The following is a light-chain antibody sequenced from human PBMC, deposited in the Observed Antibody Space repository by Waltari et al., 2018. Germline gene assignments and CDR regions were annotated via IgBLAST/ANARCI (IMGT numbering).Light chain of an antibody. V-gene: IGLV2-14*01. CDR2: DVV. CDR3: SSYASSK. J-gene: IGLJ2*01. Sequence: QSALTQPASVSGSPGQTIPISSTGTSRDFGGQNYVSRYQQHPGKAPKLLIYDVVKRPAGVSDRFSGSKSGNTASLTIAGLQAEDDAIYYCSSYASSKFGGGTKLTVL. CDR1: SRDFGGQNY.